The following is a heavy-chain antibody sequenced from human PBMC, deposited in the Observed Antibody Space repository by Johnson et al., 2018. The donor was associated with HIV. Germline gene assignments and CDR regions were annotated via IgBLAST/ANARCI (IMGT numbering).Heavy chain of an antibody. CDR2: IYSGGST. V-gene: IGHV3-66*02. Sequence: VQLVESGGGLVKPGGFLRLSCAASGFTFSDYYMSWIRQAPGKGLEWVSVIYSGGSTYYADSVKGRFTISRDNSKNTLYLQMNSLRAGDTAIYYCARLPSGYNRAAFNIWGQGTMVTVSS. J-gene: IGHJ3*02. CDR1: GFTFSDYY. CDR3: ARLPSGYNRAAFNI. D-gene: IGHD5-18*01.